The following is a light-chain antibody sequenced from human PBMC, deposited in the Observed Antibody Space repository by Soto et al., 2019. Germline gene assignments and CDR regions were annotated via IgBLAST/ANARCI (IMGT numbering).Light chain of an antibody. J-gene: IGKJ1*01. Sequence: DIQMTQSPSTLSASVGDRVTITCRASQSISSWLAWYQQKPGKAPKLLIYKASSLESGGPSRFSGSGSGTEFPLTISSLQPDDFATYYCQQYNSYPWTFGQGTKVEIK. CDR3: QQYNSYPWT. V-gene: IGKV1-5*03. CDR2: KAS. CDR1: QSISSW.